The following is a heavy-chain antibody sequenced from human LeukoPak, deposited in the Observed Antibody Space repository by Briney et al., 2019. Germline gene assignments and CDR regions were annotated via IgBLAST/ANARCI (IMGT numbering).Heavy chain of an antibody. CDR2: IYHSGST. Sequence: SETQSLTCTVSGYSISSGYYWGWIRQPPGKGLEWIGSIYHSGSTYYNPSPKSRVTISVDTSKNQFSLKLSSVTAADTAVYYCARDRTTGYYFDYWGQGTLVTVSS. CDR3: ARDRTTGYYFDY. V-gene: IGHV4-38-2*02. J-gene: IGHJ4*02. D-gene: IGHD1-1*01. CDR1: GYSISSGYY.